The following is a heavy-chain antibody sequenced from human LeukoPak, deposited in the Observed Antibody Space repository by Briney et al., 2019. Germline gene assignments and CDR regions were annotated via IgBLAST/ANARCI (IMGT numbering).Heavy chain of an antibody. CDR3: ARGWLQSGFDY. D-gene: IGHD5-24*01. V-gene: IGHV6-1*01. Sequence: SQTLSLTCAISGDSVSSNSGAWNWLRQSPSRGLEWLGRTYYGYKLYNEYAVSVKSRITVNADTSMNQFSLQLNSVTPEDTAVYYCARGWLQSGFDYWGQGTLVTVSS. CDR2: TYYGYKLYN. CDR1: GDSVSSNSGA. J-gene: IGHJ4*02.